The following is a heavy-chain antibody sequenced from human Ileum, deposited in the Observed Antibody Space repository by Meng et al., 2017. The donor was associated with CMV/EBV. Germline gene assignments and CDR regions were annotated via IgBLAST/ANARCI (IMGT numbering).Heavy chain of an antibody. J-gene: IGHJ4*02. D-gene: IGHD1-14*01. CDR3: TSEPPGE. V-gene: IGHV4-61*02. Sequence: GQLQESGPGLGKPSQTLSLTLTGSGDSISSGNYYWSWIRQPAGKRLEWIGRIYGRGITSYSPSLKSRVTISVDTSRNQFSLKLTSVTAADTAVYYCTSEPPGEWGRGTLVTVSS. CDR2: IYGRGIT. CDR1: GDSISSGNYY.